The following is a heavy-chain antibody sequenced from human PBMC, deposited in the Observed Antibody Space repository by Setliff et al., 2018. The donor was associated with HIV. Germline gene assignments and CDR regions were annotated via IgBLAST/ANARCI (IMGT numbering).Heavy chain of an antibody. J-gene: IGHJ4*02. CDR1: GGTFINSA. Sequence: SVKVSCKASGGTFINSAFNWVRQAPGQGLEWMGSIIPIFGTGNYAQNFQGRVTITADGSTSTAYMELTSLRSEDTAVYYCTRPQYFYDIGGSDYWGQGTLVTVSS. CDR2: IIPIFGTG. V-gene: IGHV1-69*13. D-gene: IGHD3-22*01. CDR3: TRPQYFYDIGGSDY.